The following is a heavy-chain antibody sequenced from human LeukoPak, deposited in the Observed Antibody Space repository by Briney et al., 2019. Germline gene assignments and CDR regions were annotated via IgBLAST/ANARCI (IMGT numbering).Heavy chain of an antibody. J-gene: IGHJ4*02. CDR3: AGLHLTYSSGWYWVDY. CDR1: GFIVSTMY. D-gene: IGHD6-19*01. CDR2: FHSDGDT. V-gene: IGHV3-66*04. Sequence: GGSLRLSCAVSGFIVSTMYMSWVRQAPGKGLEWVSVFHSDGDTYYADSVKGRFTISRDNSKNTLCLEMNSLRAEDTAVYYCAGLHLTYSSGWYWVDYWGQGALVTVSS.